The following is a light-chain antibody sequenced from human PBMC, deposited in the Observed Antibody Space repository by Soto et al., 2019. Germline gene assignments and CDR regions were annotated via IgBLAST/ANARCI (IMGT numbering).Light chain of an antibody. CDR2: GAS. CDR3: KQYARSTT. CDR1: QSVGGSF. J-gene: IGKJ5*01. Sequence: EIVLTQSPGTLSSSPGERVTLSCRASQSVGGSFLAWYHQKPGQAPRLLMSGASSRASGIPNRFSGSGSGTDFTLTIRRLEPEDFGIYYCKQYARSTTFGQGTRLEIK. V-gene: IGKV3-20*01.